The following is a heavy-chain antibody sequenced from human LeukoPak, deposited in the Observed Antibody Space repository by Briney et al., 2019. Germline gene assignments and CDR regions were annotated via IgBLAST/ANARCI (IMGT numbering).Heavy chain of an antibody. CDR1: GGSISNYY. J-gene: IGHJ4*02. D-gene: IGHD3-10*01. Sequence: SETLSLTCSVSGGSISNYYWSWIRQPPGKGLEWIGYISYTGIISYNPSLKSRVTISVDTSKNQSSLKLNSVTAADTAVYYCARHYGPWGQGTLVTVSS. CDR2: ISYTGII. V-gene: IGHV4-59*08. CDR3: ARHYGP.